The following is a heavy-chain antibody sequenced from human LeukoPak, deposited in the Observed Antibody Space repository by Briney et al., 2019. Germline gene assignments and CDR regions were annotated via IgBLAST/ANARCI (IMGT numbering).Heavy chain of an antibody. CDR1: GFTFSDHY. Sequence: PGGSLRLSCAASGFTFSDHYMSWIRQAPGKGLEWVSYISSSGSTIYYADSVKGRFTISRDNAKNSLYLQMNSLRAGDTAVYYCAREPPSYYGMDVWGQGTTVTVSS. V-gene: IGHV3-11*01. CDR3: AREPPSYYGMDV. CDR2: ISSSGSTI. J-gene: IGHJ6*02.